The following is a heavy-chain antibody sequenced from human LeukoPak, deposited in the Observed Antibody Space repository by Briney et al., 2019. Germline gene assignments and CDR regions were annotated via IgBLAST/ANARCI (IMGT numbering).Heavy chain of an antibody. Sequence: SETLSLTCTVSGGSISSYYWSWIRQPPGKGLEWIGLIYYSGSTHYKPSLKSRGTISVDTSKNQYSLKLSSVTAADTAVYYCARGTLPYFDWLLPYYFDYWGQGTLVTVSS. V-gene: IGHV4-59*01. D-gene: IGHD3-9*01. CDR3: ARGTLPYFDWLLPYYFDY. CDR2: IYYSGST. J-gene: IGHJ4*02. CDR1: GGSISSYY.